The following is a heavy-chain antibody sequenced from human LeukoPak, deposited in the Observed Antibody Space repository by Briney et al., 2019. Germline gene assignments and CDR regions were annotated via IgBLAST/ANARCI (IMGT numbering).Heavy chain of an antibody. CDR2: IRYDGSNK. CDR1: GFTFSSYG. CDR3: ATAHLWFRELNGSGTYFDY. J-gene: IGHJ4*02. D-gene: IGHD3-10*01. V-gene: IGHV3-30*02. Sequence: GGSLRLSCAASGFTFSSYGMHWVRQAPGKGLEWVAFIRYDGSNKYYADSVKGRFTISRDNSKNTLYLQMNSLRAEDTAVYYCATAHLWFRELNGSGTYFDYWGQGALVTVSS.